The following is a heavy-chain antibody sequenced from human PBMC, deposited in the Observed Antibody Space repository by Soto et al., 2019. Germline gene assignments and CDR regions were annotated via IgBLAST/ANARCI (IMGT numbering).Heavy chain of an antibody. CDR3: ASVFDMSSSSGYFDY. Sequence: PSETLSLTCTVSGGSISSGGYYWSWIRQHPGKGLEWIGYIYYSGSTYYNPSLKSRVTISVDTSKNQFSLKLSSVTAADTAVYYCASVFDMSSSSGYFDYWGQGTLVTVSS. D-gene: IGHD6-6*01. CDR2: IYYSGST. J-gene: IGHJ4*02. CDR1: GGSISSGGYY. V-gene: IGHV4-31*03.